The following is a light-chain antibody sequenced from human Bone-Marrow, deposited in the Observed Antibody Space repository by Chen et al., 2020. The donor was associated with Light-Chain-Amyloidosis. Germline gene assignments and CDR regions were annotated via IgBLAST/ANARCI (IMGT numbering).Light chain of an antibody. V-gene: IGLV2-14*01. Sequence: QSALTQPASVSGSPGQPFTISCTGTSSDVGGDNHVSWFQQPPDKAPKLMIYEVTNRPSWVPDRYAGSKSDNTDTLTISELQTEDEADYFCSSDTITNTLVFGSGTRVTVL. J-gene: IGLJ1*01. CDR3: SSDTITNTLV. CDR1: SSDVGGDNH. CDR2: EVT.